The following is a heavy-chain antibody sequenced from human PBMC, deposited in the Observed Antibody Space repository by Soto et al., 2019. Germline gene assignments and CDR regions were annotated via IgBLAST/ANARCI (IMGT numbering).Heavy chain of an antibody. D-gene: IGHD2-2*01. V-gene: IGHV4-30-4*01. J-gene: IGHJ6*02. CDR3: ARDIVLVPFFFGYYGMDV. CDR2: IYYSGST. Sequence: QVQLQESGPGLVKPSQTLSLTCTVSGDSISSGDYYWSWIRQPPGKGLEWIGYIYYSGSTYYNPSLKSRVIISVDTSKNQFSLKLSSVTAADTAVYYCARDIVLVPFFFGYYGMDVWGQGTTVTVSS. CDR1: GDSISSGDYY.